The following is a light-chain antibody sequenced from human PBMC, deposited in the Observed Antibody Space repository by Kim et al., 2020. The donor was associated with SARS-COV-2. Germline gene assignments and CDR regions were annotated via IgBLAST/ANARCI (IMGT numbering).Light chain of an antibody. V-gene: IGKV3-15*01. CDR3: QQYNIWPRT. CDR2: AAS. CDR1: ESVRCH. J-gene: IGKJ1*01. Sequence: VPPVQTPSPPCRASESVRCHLAWYQQKPGQAPRLLIYAASTRATGIPAMFGGSGSGTEFTLTISSLQSEDFAIYYCQQYNIWPRTFGQGTKVDIK.